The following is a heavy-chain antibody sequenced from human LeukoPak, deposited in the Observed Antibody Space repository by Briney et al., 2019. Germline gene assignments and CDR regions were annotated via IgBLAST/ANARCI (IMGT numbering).Heavy chain of an antibody. V-gene: IGHV1-69*01. Sequence: SVKVSCKASGGTFSSYAISWVGQAPGQGLEWMGGIIPIFGTANYAQKFQGRVTITADESTSTAYMELSSLRSEDTAVYYCASVNLGYFDYWGQGTLVTVSS. D-gene: IGHD7-27*01. CDR2: IIPIFGTA. CDR1: GGTFSSYA. J-gene: IGHJ4*02. CDR3: ASVNLGYFDY.